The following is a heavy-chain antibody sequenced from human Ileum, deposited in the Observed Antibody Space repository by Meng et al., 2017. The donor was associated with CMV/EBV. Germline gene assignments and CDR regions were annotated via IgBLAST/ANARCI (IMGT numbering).Heavy chain of an antibody. D-gene: IGHD6-13*01. CDR1: GFDFSDAH. V-gene: IGHV3-15*07. J-gene: IGHJ4*02. CDR2: IKNRRDGGTT. CDR3: TTGYSNWYFG. Sequence: SGFDFSDAHSGWVRQAPGKGLEWVGRIKNRRDGGTTEYGAIFRDRFTISRDDSKNTVYLQMNSLKTEDTGIYYCTTGYSNWYFGWGQGTLVTVSS.